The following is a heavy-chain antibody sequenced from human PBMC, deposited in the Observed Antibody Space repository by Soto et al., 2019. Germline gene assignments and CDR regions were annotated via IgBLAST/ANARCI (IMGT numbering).Heavy chain of an antibody. CDR1: GFTFSSYA. CDR2: ISYDGSNK. J-gene: IGHJ4*02. CDR3: GSGYSSSWSHDY. Sequence: QVPLVESGGGVVQPGRSLRLSCAASGFTFSSYAMHWVRQAPGKGLEWVAVISYDGSNKYYADSVKGRFTISRDNSKNTLYLQMNSLRAEDTAVYYCGSGYSSSWSHDYWGQGTLVTVSS. D-gene: IGHD6-13*01. V-gene: IGHV3-30-3*01.